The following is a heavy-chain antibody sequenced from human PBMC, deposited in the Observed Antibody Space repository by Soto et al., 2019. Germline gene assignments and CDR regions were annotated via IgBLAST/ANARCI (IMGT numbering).Heavy chain of an antibody. D-gene: IGHD3-22*01. CDR1: GGSISSSSYY. J-gene: IGHJ4*02. CDR3: ARVGHYYDSSGYHFDY. V-gene: IGHV4-39*07. CDR2: IYYSGST. Sequence: PSETLSLTCTVSGGSISSSSYYWGWIRQPPGKGLEWIGSIYYSGSTYYKPSLKSRVTISVDTSKIQFSLKLSSVTAADTAVYYCARVGHYYDSSGYHFDYWGQGTLVTVSS.